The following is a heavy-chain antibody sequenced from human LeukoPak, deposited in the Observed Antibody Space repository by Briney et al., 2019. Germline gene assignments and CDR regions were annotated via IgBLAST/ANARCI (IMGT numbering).Heavy chain of an antibody. CDR3: AKDTGDGYNPDAFDI. J-gene: IGHJ3*02. V-gene: IGHV3-33*03. D-gene: IGHD5-24*01. CDR2: IWYEGSKK. Sequence: GGSLRLSCAASGFTFSSYGMHWVRQAPGKGLEGVAVIWYEGSKKYYADSVKGRFTISRDNAKNSLYLQMNSLRAEDMALYYWAKDTGDGYNPDAFDIWGQGTMVTVSS. CDR1: GFTFSSYG.